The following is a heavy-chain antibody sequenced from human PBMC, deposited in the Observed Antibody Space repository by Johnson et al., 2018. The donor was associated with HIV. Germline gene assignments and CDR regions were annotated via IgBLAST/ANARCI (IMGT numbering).Heavy chain of an antibody. Sequence: TGLEWVAVIWSDGNRKYYVDSVKARFTISRDNAKNSLYLQMNSLRAEDTAVYYCAREREIFGVVTEDAFDIWGQGTVVTVSS. J-gene: IGHJ3*02. CDR2: IWSDGNRK. D-gene: IGHD3-3*01. V-gene: IGHV3-33*01. CDR3: AREREIFGVVTEDAFDI.